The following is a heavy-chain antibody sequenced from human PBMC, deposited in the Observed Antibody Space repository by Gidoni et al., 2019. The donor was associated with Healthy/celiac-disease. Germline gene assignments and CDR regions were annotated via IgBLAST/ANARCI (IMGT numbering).Heavy chain of an antibody. CDR2: ISAYNGNT. D-gene: IGHD3-10*01. J-gene: IGHJ4*02. CDR3: ARRPYGSGSYYPNYFDY. CDR1: GYTFTSYG. V-gene: IGHV1-18*01. Sequence: QVQLVQSDAEVTKPGASVQFPCKASGYTFTSYGISWVRQAPGQGLEWMGWISAYNGNTNYAQKLQGRVTMTTDTSTSTAYMELRSLRSDDTAVYYCARRPYGSGSYYPNYFDYWGQGTLVTVSS.